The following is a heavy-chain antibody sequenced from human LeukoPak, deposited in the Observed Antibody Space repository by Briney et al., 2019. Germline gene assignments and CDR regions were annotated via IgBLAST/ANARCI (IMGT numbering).Heavy chain of an antibody. J-gene: IGHJ4*02. CDR1: GGSISSYY. CDR3: ARAYSDDFWSGYHFDY. D-gene: IGHD3-3*01. CDR2: IYYSGST. Sequence: SETLSLTCNVSGGSISSYYWSWIRQPPGKGLEWIGYIYYSGSTNYNPSLKSRVTISVDTSKNQFSLKLSSVTAADTAVYYCARAYSDDFWSGYHFDYWGQGTLVTVSS. V-gene: IGHV4-59*01.